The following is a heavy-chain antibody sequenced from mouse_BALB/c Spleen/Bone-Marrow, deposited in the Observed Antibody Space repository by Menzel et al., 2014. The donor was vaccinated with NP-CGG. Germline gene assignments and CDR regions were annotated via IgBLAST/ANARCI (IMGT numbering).Heavy chain of an antibody. V-gene: IGHV1-12*01. D-gene: IGHD3-1*01. CDR3: ARSGISGYYAMDY. CDR1: GYTFTSYN. Sequence: QVQLQQSGAELVKPGASVKMSCKASGYTFTSYNMHWVKQTPGQGLEWIGAIYPGNGDTSYNQKFKGKATFTADKSSSTTYMHLNILTSEDSAVYYCARSGISGYYAMDYWGQGTSVTVSS. CDR2: IYPGNGDT. J-gene: IGHJ4*01.